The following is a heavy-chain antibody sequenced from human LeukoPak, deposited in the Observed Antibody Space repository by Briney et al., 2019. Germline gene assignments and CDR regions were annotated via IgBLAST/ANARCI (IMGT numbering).Heavy chain of an antibody. D-gene: IGHD2/OR15-2a*01. CDR2: IYYGGST. J-gene: IGHJ3*02. Sequence: SETLSLTCTVSGGSISSYYWSWIRQPPGKGPEWIGYIYYGGSTNYNPSLKSRVAISVDPSKNQFSLKLSSVTAADTAVYYCARVVLPPGGAFDIWGQGTMVTVSS. CDR1: GGSISSYY. CDR3: ARVVLPPGGAFDI. V-gene: IGHV4-59*01.